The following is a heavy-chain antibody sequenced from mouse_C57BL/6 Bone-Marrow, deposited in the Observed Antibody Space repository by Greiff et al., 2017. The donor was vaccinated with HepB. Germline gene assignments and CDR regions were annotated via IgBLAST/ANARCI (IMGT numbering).Heavy chain of an antibody. CDR1: GYTFTSYW. Sequence: QVQLQQPGAELVRPGSSVKLSCKASGYTFTSYWMHWVKQRPGQGLEWIGRIHPSDSDTNYNQKFKGKATLTVDKSSSTAYMQLSSLTSEDSAVYYCAIGFYYDYDGRYFDVWGTGTTVTVSS. J-gene: IGHJ1*03. V-gene: IGHV1-74*01. CDR2: IHPSDSDT. D-gene: IGHD2-4*01. CDR3: AIGFYYDYDGRYFDV.